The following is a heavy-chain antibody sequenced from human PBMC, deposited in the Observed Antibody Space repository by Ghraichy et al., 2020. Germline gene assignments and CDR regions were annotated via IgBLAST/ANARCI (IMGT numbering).Heavy chain of an antibody. Sequence: SQTLSLTCAVYGGSFSGYYWSWIRQPPGKGLEWIGEINHSGSTNYNPSLKSRVTISVDTSKNQFSLKLSSVTAADTAVYYCARGKGIRDFWSGYYKEYYYYYMDVWGKGTTVTVSS. D-gene: IGHD3-3*01. CDR1: GGSFSGYY. CDR3: ARGKGIRDFWSGYYKEYYYYYMDV. CDR2: INHSGST. V-gene: IGHV4-34*01. J-gene: IGHJ6*03.